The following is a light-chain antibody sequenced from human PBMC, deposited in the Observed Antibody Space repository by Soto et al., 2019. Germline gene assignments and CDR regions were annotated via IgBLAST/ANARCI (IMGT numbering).Light chain of an antibody. Sequence: LTQPPSLSETPGQRVTISCSGSRSNIGGHIVNWYQQLPGMAPKLLMSANNQRSSGVPERVSGSKSGSSASLAISGLQSEDEADYYCASWDDRLKGLVFGGGTQLTVL. CDR1: RSNIGGHI. CDR2: ANN. V-gene: IGLV1-44*01. CDR3: ASWDDRLKGLV. J-gene: IGLJ2*01.